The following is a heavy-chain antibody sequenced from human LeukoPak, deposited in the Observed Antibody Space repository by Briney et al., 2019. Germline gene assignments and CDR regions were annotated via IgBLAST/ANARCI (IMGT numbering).Heavy chain of an antibody. CDR3: ARGSGDFDY. Sequence: MSGGSLRLSCAASGFTFSDYYMSWIRQAPGKGLEWVSYISSSSTYTNYADSVKGRFTISRDNANNSLYLQMNSLRAEDTAVYHCARGSGDFDYWGQGTLVTVSS. V-gene: IGHV3-11*06. CDR1: GFTFSDYY. J-gene: IGHJ4*02. CDR2: ISSSSTYT. D-gene: IGHD2-15*01.